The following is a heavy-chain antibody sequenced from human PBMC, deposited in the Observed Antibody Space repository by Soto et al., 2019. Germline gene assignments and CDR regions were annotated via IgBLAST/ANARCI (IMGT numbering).Heavy chain of an antibody. D-gene: IGHD2-15*01. CDR1: RLSDITYS. V-gene: IGHV3-21*01. CDR3: ARDGNGYCTRGSCSWTSFQY. CDR2: ISSSTSYI. Sequence: LRICCAASRLSDITYSMNWVRKAQGKGLEWVASISSSTSYIYYADSVKGRFTISRDNAKNSLFLQMNSLRAEDSAVYYCARDGNGYCTRGSCSWTSFQYWRQGTQDTVSS. J-gene: IGHJ4*02.